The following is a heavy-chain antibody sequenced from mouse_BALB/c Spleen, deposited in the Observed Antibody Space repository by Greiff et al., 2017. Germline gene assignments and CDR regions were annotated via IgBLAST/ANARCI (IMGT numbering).Heavy chain of an antibody. CDR1: GFNIKDTY. CDR3: ARDDYYAMDY. CDR2: IDPANGNT. J-gene: IGHJ4*01. Sequence: SGAELVKPGASVKLSCTASGFNIKDTYMHWVKQRPEQGLEWIGRIDPANGNTKYDPKFQGKATITADTSSNTAYLQLSSLTSEDTAVYYCARDDYYAMDYWGQGTSVTVSS. D-gene: IGHD2-12*01. V-gene: IGHV14-3*02.